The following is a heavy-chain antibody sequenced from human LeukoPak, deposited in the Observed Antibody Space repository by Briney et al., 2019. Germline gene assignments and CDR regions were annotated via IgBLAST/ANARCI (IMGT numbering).Heavy chain of an antibody. CDR2: IIISGDIT. V-gene: IGHV3-23*01. CDR1: GFSFCRDA. Sequence: RGCLSLSSEASGFSFCRDAMGGVRPGPGDGLEWVLGIIISGDITYYANSVKGRFTISRDNSKNTLYLQMNSLRAEDTAVYYCAKLGGQEVYNYYVGVWGKGTTVAVSS. CDR3: AKLGGQEVYNYYVGV. D-gene: IGHD3-16*01. J-gene: IGHJ6*03.